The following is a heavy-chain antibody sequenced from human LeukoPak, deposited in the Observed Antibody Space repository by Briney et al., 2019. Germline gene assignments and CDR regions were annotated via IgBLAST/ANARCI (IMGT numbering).Heavy chain of an antibody. CDR2: ISGSGGST. CDR1: GFTFSSYA. J-gene: IGHJ3*02. CDR3: AKEYHFGVVYGADGFDI. D-gene: IGHD3-3*01. V-gene: IGHV3-23*01. Sequence: TGGSLRLSCAASGFTFSSYAMSWVRQAPGKGLEWVSAISGSGGSTYYADSVKGRFTISRDNSKNTLYLQMNSLRAEDTALYYCAKEYHFGVVYGADGFDIWGQGTLVTVSS.